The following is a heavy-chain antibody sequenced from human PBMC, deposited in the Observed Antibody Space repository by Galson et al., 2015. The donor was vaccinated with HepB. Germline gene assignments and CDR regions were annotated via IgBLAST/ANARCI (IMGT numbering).Heavy chain of an antibody. J-gene: IGHJ6*02. CDR1: GYSFTSYW. CDR2: IYPGDSDT. D-gene: IGHD3-10*01. Sequence: QSGAEVKKPGESLRISCKGSGYSFTSYWIGWVRQMPGKGLEWMGIIYPGDSDTRYSPSFQGQVTISADKSISTAYLQWSSLKASDTAMYYCARHETYYYGSTTRYYGMDVWGQGTMVTVSS. V-gene: IGHV5-51*01. CDR3: ARHETYYYGSTTRYYGMDV.